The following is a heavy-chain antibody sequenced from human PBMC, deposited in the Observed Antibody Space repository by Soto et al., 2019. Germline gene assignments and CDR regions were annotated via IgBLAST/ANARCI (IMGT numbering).Heavy chain of an antibody. CDR2: INSNGGST. CDR3: ARVPDLDYCSRTSCLYYFDY. D-gene: IGHD2-2*01. CDR1: GFTFSRYV. J-gene: IGHJ4*02. Sequence: PGGSLRLSCVASGFTFSRYVRTWVRQAPGKGLEWVSTINSNGGSTYYADSVKGRFTISRDNSKNSLYLQMNGLRAEDTAVYFCARVPDLDYCSRTSCLYYFDYWGQGALVTVSS. V-gene: IGHV3-23*01.